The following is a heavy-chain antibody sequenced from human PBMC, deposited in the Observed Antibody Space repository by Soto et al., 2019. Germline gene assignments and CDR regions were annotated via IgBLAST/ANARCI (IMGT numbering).Heavy chain of an antibody. CDR2: ISAYNGNT. D-gene: IGHD1-1*01. CDR3: VRGGILEANRPYYYYGLDV. CDR1: GYTFTRYG. J-gene: IGHJ6*02. V-gene: IGHV1-18*04. Sequence: ASVKGSCKSSGYTFTRYGISWVRQAPGQGLEWMGWISAYNGNTYYAPRLQGRVTMTTDTSTTTAYMSLRSLRSDDTAIYYCVRGGILEANRPYYYYGLDVWGQGTPVTVSS.